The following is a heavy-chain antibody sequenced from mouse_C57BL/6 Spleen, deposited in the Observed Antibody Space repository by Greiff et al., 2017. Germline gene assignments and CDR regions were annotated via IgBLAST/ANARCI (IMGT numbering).Heavy chain of an antibody. CDR3: ASSYFDY. CDR1: GFTFSDYG. V-gene: IGHV5-17*01. Sequence: EVQLVESGGGLVKPGGSLKLSCAASGFTFSDYGMDWVRQAPEKGLEWVAYISSGSSTIYYADNVKGRFTISRDNAKNTLFLQMTSLRSEDTAMYYCASSYFDYWGQGTTLTVSS. CDR2: ISSGSSTI. J-gene: IGHJ2*01.